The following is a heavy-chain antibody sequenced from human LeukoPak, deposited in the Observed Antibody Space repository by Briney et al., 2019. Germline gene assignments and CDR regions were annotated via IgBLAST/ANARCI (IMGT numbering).Heavy chain of an antibody. CDR1: GGSFSGYY. V-gene: IGHV4-34*01. CDR2: INHSGST. CDR3: ARGGGYNWFDP. Sequence: PSEIPSLTCAVYGGSFSGYYWSWIRQPPGKGLEWIGEINHSGSTNYNPSLKSRVTISVDTSKNRFSLKLSSVTAADTAVYYCARGGGYNWFDPWGQGTLVTVSS. J-gene: IGHJ5*02.